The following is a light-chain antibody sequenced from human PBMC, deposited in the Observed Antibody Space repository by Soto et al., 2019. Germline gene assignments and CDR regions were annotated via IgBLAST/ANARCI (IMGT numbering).Light chain of an antibody. CDR3: QQVKSYPRT. J-gene: IGKJ4*01. CDR2: EES. Sequence: DIHLTQSPSSLSASVGDRVTITCRASQAITNNLAWYQQKPGNPPKLLIYEESTLHSGVPSRFSGRKVGTQFILTIDSLQTEDFAPYYCQQVKSYPRTFGGGTKVEIK. CDR1: QAITNN. V-gene: IGKV1-9*01.